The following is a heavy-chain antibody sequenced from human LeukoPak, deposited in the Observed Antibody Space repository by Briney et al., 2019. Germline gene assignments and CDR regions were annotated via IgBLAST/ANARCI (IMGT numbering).Heavy chain of an antibody. V-gene: IGHV3-74*01. Sequence: PGGSLRLSCAASGFTFSRFWMHWVRQAPGKGLVWVSRVNSDGRGAIYADSVKGRFTISRDNAKNTLYLQINSLRAEDTAVYYCARGGLDHAFDIWGQGTGVTVSS. CDR2: VNSDGRGA. CDR3: ARGGLDHAFDI. J-gene: IGHJ3*02. D-gene: IGHD1-26*01. CDR1: GFTFSRFW.